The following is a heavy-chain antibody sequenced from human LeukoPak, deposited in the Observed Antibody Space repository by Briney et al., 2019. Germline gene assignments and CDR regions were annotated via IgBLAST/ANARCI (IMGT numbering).Heavy chain of an antibody. CDR3: AREAGYSSSWYYLNWFDP. Sequence: GGSLRLSCAASGFTFSSYAMHWVRQAPGKGLEWVAVISYDGSNKYYADSVKGRFTISRDNSKNTLYLQMNSLRAEDTAVYYCAREAGYSSSWYYLNWFDPWGQGILVTVSS. V-gene: IGHV3-30-3*01. J-gene: IGHJ5*02. D-gene: IGHD6-13*01. CDR1: GFTFSSYA. CDR2: ISYDGSNK.